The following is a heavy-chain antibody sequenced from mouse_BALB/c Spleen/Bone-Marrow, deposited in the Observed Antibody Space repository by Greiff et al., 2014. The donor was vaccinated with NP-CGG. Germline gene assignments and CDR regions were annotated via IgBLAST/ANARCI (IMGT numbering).Heavy chain of an antibody. CDR2: ISRGGGYT. Sequence: EVQLVESGGGLVKPGGSLKLSCAASGFTFSSYSMSWVRQTPEQRLEWVAAISRGGGYTYYPDSVKGRITISRDNAKNTLYLQMSRLKSEDTAMYYCTRDPSHYGSGYAMDYWGQGTSVTVSS. J-gene: IGHJ4*01. CDR3: TRDPSHYGSGYAMDY. D-gene: IGHD1-1*01. CDR1: GFTFSSYS. V-gene: IGHV5-6-4*01.